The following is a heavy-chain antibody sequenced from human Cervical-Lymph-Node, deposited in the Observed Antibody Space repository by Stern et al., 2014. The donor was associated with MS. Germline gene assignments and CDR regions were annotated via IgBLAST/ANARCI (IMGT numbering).Heavy chain of an antibody. CDR1: GFIFYDYG. CDR2: VSRDGTSQ. CDR3: AKQFEGVDY. V-gene: IGHV3-30*18. Sequence: DQLVESGGGVVQPGGSLRLSCVVSGFIFYDYGMNWVRQAPGKGLEWLAIVSRDGTSQHYADSVKGRFTISRDNSKSTLYLQMVSLRPEDTAVYYCAKQFEGVDYWGQGTLVTVSS. J-gene: IGHJ4*02. D-gene: IGHD3-9*01.